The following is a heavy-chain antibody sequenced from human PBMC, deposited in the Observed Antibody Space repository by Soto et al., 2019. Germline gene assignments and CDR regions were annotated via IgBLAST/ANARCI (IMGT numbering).Heavy chain of an antibody. V-gene: IGHV1-69*01. J-gene: IGHJ6*02. Sequence: QVQLVQSGAELRKPGSSVKVSCKASGGTFSDFTINWVRQAPGQRLEWMGGVIPIFDTANYAEKFQGRVTITADESTSTSFSEVSSLRSEDTAVYYCARNGTQTGYSYGMDVWGQGTMVTVSS. D-gene: IGHD1-1*01. CDR3: ARNGTQTGYSYGMDV. CDR2: VIPIFDTA. CDR1: GGTFSDFT.